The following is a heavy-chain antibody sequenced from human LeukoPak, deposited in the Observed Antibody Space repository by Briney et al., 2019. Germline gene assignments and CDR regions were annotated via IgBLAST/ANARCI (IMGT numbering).Heavy chain of an antibody. Sequence: ASVKVSCKASGYTFTGYYMHWVRQAPGQGLERMGWINPNSGGTNYAQKFQGRVTMTRDTSISTAYMELSRLRSDDTAVYYCARDPGYCTNGVCYDFDYWGQGTLVTVSS. D-gene: IGHD2-8*01. CDR1: GYTFTGYY. V-gene: IGHV1-2*02. CDR3: ARDPGYCTNGVCYDFDY. CDR2: INPNSGGT. J-gene: IGHJ4*02.